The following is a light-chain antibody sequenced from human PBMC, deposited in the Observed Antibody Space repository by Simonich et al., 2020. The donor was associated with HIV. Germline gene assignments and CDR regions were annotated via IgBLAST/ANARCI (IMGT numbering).Light chain of an antibody. V-gene: IGKV1-8*01. Sequence: AIRMTQSPSSLSASTGDRVTINCRAIQGISSYLAWYQQKPGKAPKLLIYAASTLQSGVPSRFSGSGSGTDFTLTISCLQSEDFATYYCQQYYSYPRTFGQGTKVEIK. J-gene: IGKJ1*01. CDR1: QGISSY. CDR2: AAS. CDR3: QQYYSYPRT.